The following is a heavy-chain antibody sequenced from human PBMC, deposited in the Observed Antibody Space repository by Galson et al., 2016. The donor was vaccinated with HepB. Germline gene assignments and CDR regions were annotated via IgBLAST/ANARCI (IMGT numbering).Heavy chain of an antibody. CDR3: ASSGYSGS. D-gene: IGHD6-13*01. CDR2: IYSGGST. J-gene: IGHJ4*02. Sequence: SLRLSCAASGFNITNYSLNWVRQAPGKGLEWVSLIYSGGSTHYADSVKGRFTISRNNAKNTLYLQMSNLRAEDTAVYYCASSGYSGSWGQGTLVTVSS. CDR1: GFNITNYS. V-gene: IGHV3-53*01.